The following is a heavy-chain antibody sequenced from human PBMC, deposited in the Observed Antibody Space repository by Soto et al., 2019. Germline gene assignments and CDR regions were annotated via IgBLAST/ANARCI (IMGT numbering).Heavy chain of an antibody. J-gene: IGHJ4*02. CDR2: IFHTGST. CDR3: ATKSYDIGTFDY. CDR1: GGSINSKNW. V-gene: IGHV4-4*02. Sequence: SETLSLTCAVSGGSINSKNWWSWVRQSPGKGLEWIGEIFHTGSTNYNTSLKSRVTISVDKSKNQFSLNLNSVTAADTAVYYCATKSYDIGTFDYWGQGTLVTVSS. D-gene: IGHD3-9*01.